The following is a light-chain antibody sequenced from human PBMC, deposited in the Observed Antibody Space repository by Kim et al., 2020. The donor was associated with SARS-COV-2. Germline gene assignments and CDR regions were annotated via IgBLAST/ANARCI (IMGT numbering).Light chain of an antibody. V-gene: IGKV3-11*01. CDR1: QVIRNY. CDR3: QQRSDWPLT. Sequence: DIVLTQSPATLSSSPGESATLSCRASQVIRNYLAWYQQKPGQPPRLLIYDASIRAIGIPARFSGTGSGTDFTLTISNLEPEDFAVYYCQQRSDWPLTFGGGTKVDIK. J-gene: IGKJ4*01. CDR2: DAS.